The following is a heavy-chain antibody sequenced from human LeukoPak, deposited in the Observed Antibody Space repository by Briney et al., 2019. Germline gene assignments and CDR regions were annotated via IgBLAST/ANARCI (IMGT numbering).Heavy chain of an antibody. CDR2: LSGSGGAT. V-gene: IGHV3-23*01. D-gene: IGHD1-26*01. CDR1: GFTFSSYA. J-gene: IGHJ4*02. CDR3: AKDLLPVGASNYYFDY. Sequence: GGSLRLSCAASGFTFSSYAMNWVRQAPGRGLEWVSSLSGSGGATYYADSVKGRFSISRDNSKNTLYLQVNSLRVDDTAVYYCAKDLLPVGASNYYFDYWGQGTLVTVSS.